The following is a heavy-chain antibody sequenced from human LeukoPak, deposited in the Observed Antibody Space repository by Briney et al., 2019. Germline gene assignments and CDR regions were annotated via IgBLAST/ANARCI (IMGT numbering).Heavy chain of an antibody. D-gene: IGHD3-10*01. CDR2: IYYRSKGKK. V-gene: IGHV6-1*01. Sequence: SQTLSLTCAISGDSVSSNSGAWNWIRHSPSRGLKWLGRIYYRSKGKKDYAVSVGSRITINPDTSKNQFSLQLSSVTPEDTAVYYCARDWSGNVAIDYWGQGTLVTVSS. J-gene: IGHJ4*02. CDR3: ARDWSGNVAIDY. CDR1: GDSVSSNSGA.